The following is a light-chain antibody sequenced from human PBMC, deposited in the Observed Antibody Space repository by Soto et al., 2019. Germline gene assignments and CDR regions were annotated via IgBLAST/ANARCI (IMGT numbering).Light chain of an antibody. CDR2: EVS. CDR3: SSYTRSSTPYV. J-gene: IGLJ1*01. CDR1: SSDVGGYNY. V-gene: IGLV2-14*01. Sequence: QSVMTQPASVSGSPGQSITISCTGTSSDVGGYNYVSWYQQHPGKAPKLMIYEVSNRPSRVSNRFSGSKSGNTASLTISGLHAEDEADYYCSSYTRSSTPYVYGTGTQLTVL.